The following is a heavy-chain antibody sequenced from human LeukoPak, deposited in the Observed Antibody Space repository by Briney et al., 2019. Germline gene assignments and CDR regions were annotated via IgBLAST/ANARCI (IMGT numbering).Heavy chain of an antibody. CDR1: GGSISSSSYY. CDR2: IYYSGST. V-gene: IGHV4-39*01. Sequence: SETLSLTCTVSGGSISSSSYYWGWIRQPPGKGLEWIGSIYYSGSTYYNPSLKSRVTISVDTSNNQFSLKLSSVTAADTAVYYCAAVLRYFDWLLGGAGREYNWFDPWGQGTLVTVSS. CDR3: AAVLRYFDWLLGGAGREYNWFDP. D-gene: IGHD3-9*01. J-gene: IGHJ5*02.